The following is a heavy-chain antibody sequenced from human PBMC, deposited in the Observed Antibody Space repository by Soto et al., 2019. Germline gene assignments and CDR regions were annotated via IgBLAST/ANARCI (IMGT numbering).Heavy chain of an antibody. D-gene: IGHD1-1*01. J-gene: IGHJ6*02. V-gene: IGHV1-69*12. Sequence: QVQLVQSGAEVKKPGSSVKVSCKASGGTFSTSAISWVRQAPGQGLEWVGGIMPVFPTPDYAQNFQGRVTITADESTTTPYLELTSLRADDTAVYYCASDKDRLQLGGNYYYILDVWGQGTAITVS. CDR2: IMPVFPTP. CDR1: GGTFSTSA. CDR3: ASDKDRLQLGGNYYYILDV.